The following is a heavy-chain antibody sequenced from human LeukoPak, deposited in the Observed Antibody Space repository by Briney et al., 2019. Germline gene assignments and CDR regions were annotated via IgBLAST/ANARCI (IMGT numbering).Heavy chain of an antibody. D-gene: IGHD6-13*01. Sequence: GGSLRLSCAASGFTFSSYSMNWVRQAPGKGLEWVSSISSSSSYIYYADSVKGRFTISRDNAKNSLYLQMNSLRAEDTAVYYCARDQGSSWPAPYYYGMDVWGQGTTVTVSS. CDR2: ISSSSSYI. CDR1: GFTFSSYS. CDR3: ARDQGSSWPAPYYYGMDV. V-gene: IGHV3-21*01. J-gene: IGHJ6*02.